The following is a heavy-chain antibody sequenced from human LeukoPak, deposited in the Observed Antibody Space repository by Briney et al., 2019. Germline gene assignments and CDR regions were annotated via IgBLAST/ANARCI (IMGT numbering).Heavy chain of an antibody. V-gene: IGHV3-66*01. CDR2: IYSGDST. Sequence: GGSLRLSCAASGFTVSSNYMSCVRQAPGKGLEWVSVIYSGDSTYYADSVKGRFTISRDNSKNTLYLQMNSLRAEDTAVYYCAREKRRIAAAGINFDYWGQGTLVTVSS. D-gene: IGHD6-13*01. CDR1: GFTVSSNY. CDR3: AREKRRIAAAGINFDY. J-gene: IGHJ4*02.